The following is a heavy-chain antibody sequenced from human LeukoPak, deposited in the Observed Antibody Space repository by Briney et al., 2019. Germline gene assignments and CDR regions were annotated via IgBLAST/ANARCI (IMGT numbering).Heavy chain of an antibody. CDR2: IYHSGST. V-gene: IGHV4-34*01. J-gene: IGHJ4*02. CDR3: ARDGLGGSPDTQYGGDY. D-gene: IGHD3-16*01. CDR1: GGSFSGYY. Sequence: SETLSLTCAVYGGSFSGYYWSWIRQPPGKGLEWIGEIYHSGSTNYNPSLKSRVTISVDKSKNQFSLKLSSVTAADTAVYYCARDGLGGSPDTQYGGDYWGQGTLVTVSS.